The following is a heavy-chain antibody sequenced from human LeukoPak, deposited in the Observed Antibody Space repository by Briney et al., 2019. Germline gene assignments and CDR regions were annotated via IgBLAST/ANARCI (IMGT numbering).Heavy chain of an antibody. CDR1: GGTFSSYA. V-gene: IGHV1-69*13. D-gene: IGHD4-17*01. CDR2: IIPIFGTA. CDR3: ARVGGEDYGDYGGGY. Sequence: SVKVSCKASGGTFSSYAISWVRQAPGQGLEWMGGIIPIFGTANYAQKFQGRVTITADESTSTAYMELSSLRSEATAVYYCARVGGEDYGDYGGGYWGQGTLVTVSS. J-gene: IGHJ4*02.